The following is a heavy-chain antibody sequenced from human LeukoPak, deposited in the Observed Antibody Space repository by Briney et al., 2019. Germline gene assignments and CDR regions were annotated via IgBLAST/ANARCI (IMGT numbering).Heavy chain of an antibody. Sequence: GASVKVSCKASGGTFSSYAISWVRQAPGQGLEWMGRIIPILGIANYAQTFQGRVTITTDKSTSTAYMELSSLRSEDTAVYYCASFGDRGSSWPEYFQHWGQGTLVTVSS. CDR3: ASFGDRGSSWPEYFQH. CDR2: IIPILGIA. V-gene: IGHV1-69*04. J-gene: IGHJ1*01. D-gene: IGHD6-13*01. CDR1: GGTFSSYA.